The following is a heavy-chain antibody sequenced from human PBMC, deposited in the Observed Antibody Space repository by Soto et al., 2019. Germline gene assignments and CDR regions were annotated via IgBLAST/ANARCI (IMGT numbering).Heavy chain of an antibody. Sequence: ASVKVSCKASGYTFTSYGISWVRQAPGQGLEWMGWISAYNGNTNYAQKLQGRVTMTTDTSTSTAYMELRSLRSDDTAVYYCASRIPPGDYFDYWGQGTLVTVSS. D-gene: IGHD2-15*01. J-gene: IGHJ4*02. CDR2: ISAYNGNT. V-gene: IGHV1-18*01. CDR3: ASRIPPGDYFDY. CDR1: GYTFTSYG.